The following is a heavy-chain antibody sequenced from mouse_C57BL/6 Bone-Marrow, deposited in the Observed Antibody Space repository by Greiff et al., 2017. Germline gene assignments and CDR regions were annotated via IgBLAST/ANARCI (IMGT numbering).Heavy chain of an antibody. CDR1: GYTFTSYG. J-gene: IGHJ4*01. V-gene: IGHV1-81*01. CDR2: IYPRSGNT. Sequence: VQGVESGAELARPGASVKLSCKASGYTFTSYGISWVKQRTGQGLEWIGEIYPRSGNTYYNEKFKGKATLTADKSSSTAYMELRSLTSEDSAVYFCARLGGFRAMDYWGQGTSVTVSS. CDR3: ARLGGFRAMDY.